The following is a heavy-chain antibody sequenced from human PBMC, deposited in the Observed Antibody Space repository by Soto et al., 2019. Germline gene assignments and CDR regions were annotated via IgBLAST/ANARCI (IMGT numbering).Heavy chain of an antibody. D-gene: IGHD5-12*01. CDR3: ASGASSDGYNTFDY. Sequence: SETLSLTCAVYGGSFSGYYWSWIRQPPGKGLEWIGEINHSGSTNYNPSLKSRVTISVDTSKNQFSLQLSSVTAADTAVYYCASGASSDGYNTFDYWGQGTLVTVSS. J-gene: IGHJ4*02. V-gene: IGHV4-34*01. CDR2: INHSGST. CDR1: GGSFSGYY.